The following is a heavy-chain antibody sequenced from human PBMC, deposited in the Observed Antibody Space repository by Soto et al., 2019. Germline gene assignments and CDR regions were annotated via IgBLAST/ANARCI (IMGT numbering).Heavy chain of an antibody. CDR3: ARDHHRYSGYDYVDY. CDR2: ISSSSSYT. J-gene: IGHJ4*02. CDR1: GFTFSDYY. V-gene: IGHV3-11*05. D-gene: IGHD5-12*01. Sequence: PGGSLRLSCAASGFTFSDYYMSWIRQAPGKGLEWVSYISSSSSYTNYADFVKGRFTISRDNAKNSLYLQMNSLRAEDTAVYYCARDHHRYSGYDYVDYWGQGTLVTVS.